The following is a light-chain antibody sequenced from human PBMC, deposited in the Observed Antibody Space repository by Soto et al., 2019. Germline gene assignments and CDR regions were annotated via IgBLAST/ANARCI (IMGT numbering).Light chain of an antibody. V-gene: IGLV1-40*01. CDR2: GNS. CDR1: SSNIGAGYD. CDR3: QSYDSRLRAYVV. Sequence: QSVLTQPPSVSGAPGQRVTISCTGSSSNIGAGYDVHWYQQLPGTAPKLLIYGNSNRPSGVPDRFSGSKSGTSASLAITGLQAEDEADYYRQSYDSRLRAYVVFGGGTKLTVL. J-gene: IGLJ2*01.